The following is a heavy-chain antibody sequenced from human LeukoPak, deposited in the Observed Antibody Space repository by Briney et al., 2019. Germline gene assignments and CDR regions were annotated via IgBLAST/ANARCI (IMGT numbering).Heavy chain of an antibody. CDR3: SRRHGTAGLSP. CDR1: VGSFTNYY. J-gene: IGHJ5*02. D-gene: IGHD1-1*01. V-gene: IGHV4-34*01. Sequence: SETLSLTSDVSVGSFTNYYWSCIRQTPEKGLEWIGQINHSGDTSYNPSLRSRVTLSVDRTKNQFSLKLTSVTAADTGVYYCSRRHGTAGLSPWGQGNLVTVSS. CDR2: INHSGDT.